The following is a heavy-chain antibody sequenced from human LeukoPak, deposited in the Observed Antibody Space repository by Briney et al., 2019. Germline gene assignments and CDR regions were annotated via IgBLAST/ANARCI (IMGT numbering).Heavy chain of an antibody. CDR2: INPNSGGT. V-gene: IGHV1-2*02. CDR1: GYTFTSYY. CDR3: ASAPYYDFWSGYFPFDY. Sequence: ASVKVSCKASGYTFTSYYMHWVRQAPGQGLEWMGWINPNSGGTNYAQKFQGRVTMTRDTSISTAYMELSRLRSDDTAVYYCASAPYYDFWSGYFPFDYWGQGTLVTVSS. D-gene: IGHD3-3*01. J-gene: IGHJ4*02.